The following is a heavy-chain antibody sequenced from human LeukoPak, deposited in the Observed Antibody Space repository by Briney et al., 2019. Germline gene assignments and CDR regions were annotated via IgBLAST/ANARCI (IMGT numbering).Heavy chain of an antibody. V-gene: IGHV3-21*01. CDR1: GFTFSNYS. J-gene: IGHJ6*03. D-gene: IGHD3-10*01. CDR2: ISSSSSYI. Sequence: GGSLRLSCAASGFTFSNYSMNWVRQAPGKGLEWVSSISSSSSYIYYADSVKGRFTISRDNAKNSLYLQMNSLRAEDTAVYYCASSVGYYYYMDVWGKGTTVTVSS. CDR3: ASSVGYYYYMDV.